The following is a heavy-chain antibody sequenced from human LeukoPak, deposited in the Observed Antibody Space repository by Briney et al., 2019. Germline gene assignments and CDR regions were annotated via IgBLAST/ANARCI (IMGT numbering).Heavy chain of an antibody. D-gene: IGHD2-2*01. CDR3: ARGPPVVVVPAATVVWFDP. J-gene: IGHJ5*02. Sequence: RASVKVSCKASGYTFTGYYMHWVRQAPGQGLEWMGWINPNSGGTNYAQKFQGRVTMTRDTSISTAYMELSRLRSDDTAVYYCARGPPVVVVPAATVVWFDPWGQGTLVTVSS. CDR1: GYTFTGYY. CDR2: INPNSGGT. V-gene: IGHV1-2*02.